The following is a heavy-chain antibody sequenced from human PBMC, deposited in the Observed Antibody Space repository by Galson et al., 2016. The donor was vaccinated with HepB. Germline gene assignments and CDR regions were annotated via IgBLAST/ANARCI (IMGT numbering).Heavy chain of an antibody. CDR2: TNDGGIT. CDR1: GGSISGYH. D-gene: IGHD2/OR15-2a*01. Sequence: SETLSLTCDVHGGSISGYHWNWIRQPPGKGLEWLGETNDGGITSYSPSLESRVTVSVDLSKSQLSLNLVAVTAADTAVYYCARGRGRTWPTSDYWGQGVLVTVSS. J-gene: IGHJ4*02. V-gene: IGHV4-34*01. CDR3: ARGRGRTWPTSDY.